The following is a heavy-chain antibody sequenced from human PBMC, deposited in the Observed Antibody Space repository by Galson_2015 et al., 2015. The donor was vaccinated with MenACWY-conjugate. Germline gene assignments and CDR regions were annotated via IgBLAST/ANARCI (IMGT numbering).Heavy chain of an antibody. CDR3: ARVRSSGYDYCGMDV. CDR2: ISGSGGDT. Sequence: SLRLSCAASGFTFSTYAMNWVRQAPGKGLEWVSAISGSGGDTYYADPVKGRFTISRDNSKNTLYLQMNSLRAEDTAVYYCARVRSSGYDYCGMDVWGQGTTVTVSS. D-gene: IGHD6-13*01. CDR1: GFTFSTYA. V-gene: IGHV3-23*01. J-gene: IGHJ6*02.